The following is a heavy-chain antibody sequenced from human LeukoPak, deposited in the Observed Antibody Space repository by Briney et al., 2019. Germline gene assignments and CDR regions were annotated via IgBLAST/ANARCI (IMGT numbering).Heavy chain of an antibody. Sequence: GGSLRLSCAASGFTFSSYGMHWVRQAPGKGLEWVAVISYDGSNKYYADSVKGRFTISRDNSKNTLYPQMNSLRAEDTAVYYCARDLSYDSSGYPGGAFDIWGQGTMVTVSS. CDR1: GFTFSSYG. D-gene: IGHD3-22*01. V-gene: IGHV3-30*03. J-gene: IGHJ3*02. CDR2: ISYDGSNK. CDR3: ARDLSYDSSGYPGGAFDI.